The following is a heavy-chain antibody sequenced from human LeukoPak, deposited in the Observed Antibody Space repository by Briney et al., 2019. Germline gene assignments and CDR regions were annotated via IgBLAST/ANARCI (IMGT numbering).Heavy chain of an antibody. J-gene: IGHJ4*02. CDR3: ARDLGYYDSSGYLHRDY. V-gene: IGHV1-2*02. D-gene: IGHD3-22*01. Sequence: ASVKVSCKASGYTFTGYYMHWVRQAPGQGLEWMGWINPNSGGTNYAQKFQGRVTMTSDKSISTAYIELSRLRSDDTAVYYCARDLGYYDSSGYLHRDYWGQGTLVTVSS. CDR1: GYTFTGYY. CDR2: INPNSGGT.